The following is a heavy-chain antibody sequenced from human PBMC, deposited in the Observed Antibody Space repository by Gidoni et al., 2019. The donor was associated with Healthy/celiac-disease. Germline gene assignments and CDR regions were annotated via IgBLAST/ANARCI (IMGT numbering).Heavy chain of an antibody. Sequence: EVQLVESGGGLVQPGGSLRLSCAASGFTFSSYSMNWVRQAPGKGLEWVSYISSSSSTIYYADSVKGRFTISRDNAKNSLYLQMNSLRAEDTAVYYCARGGRGVDNWFDPWGQGTLVTVSS. CDR3: ARGGRGVDNWFDP. CDR1: GFTFSSYS. D-gene: IGHD3-10*01. J-gene: IGHJ5*02. V-gene: IGHV3-48*04. CDR2: ISSSSSTI.